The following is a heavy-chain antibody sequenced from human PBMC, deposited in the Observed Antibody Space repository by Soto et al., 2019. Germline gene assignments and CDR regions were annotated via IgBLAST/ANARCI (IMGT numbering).Heavy chain of an antibody. J-gene: IGHJ6*03. CDR2: ISWNSGSI. CDR3: AKDRSITIFGVVITNYYYMDV. Sequence: EVQLVESGGGLVQPGRSLRLSCAASGFTFDDYAMHWVRQAPGKGLEWVSGISWNSGSIGYADSVTGRFTISRDNAKNSLYLQMNSLRAEDTALYYCAKDRSITIFGVVITNYYYMDVWGKGTTVTVS. V-gene: IGHV3-9*01. D-gene: IGHD3-3*01. CDR1: GFTFDDYA.